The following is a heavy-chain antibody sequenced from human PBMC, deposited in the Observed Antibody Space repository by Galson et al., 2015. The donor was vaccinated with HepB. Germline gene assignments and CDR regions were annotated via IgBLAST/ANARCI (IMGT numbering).Heavy chain of an antibody. J-gene: IGHJ6*02. D-gene: IGHD3-9*01. CDR2: INSDGSST. CDR1: GFTFSSYW. V-gene: IGHV3-74*01. CDR3: ARDVSYTAMVYYDILTGYYLSGMDV. Sequence: SLRLSCAASGFTFSSYWMHWVRQAPGKGLVWVSRINSDGSSTSYADSVEGRFTISRDNAKNTLYLQMNSLRAEDTAVYYCARDVSYTAMVYYDILTGYYLSGMDVWGQGTTVTVSS.